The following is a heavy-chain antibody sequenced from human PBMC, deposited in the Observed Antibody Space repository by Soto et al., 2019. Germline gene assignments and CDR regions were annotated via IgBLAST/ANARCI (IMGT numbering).Heavy chain of an antibody. J-gene: IGHJ5*02. V-gene: IGHV3-21*01. Sequence: GGSLRLSCAASGFTFRSFTMNWVRQAPGKGLEWVPTTSSNSAYIYYTDALRGRFTISRDNAKNSLHLQMNSLRAEDTAVYYCTRDASRDSSARGWFDPWGPGTLVTVSS. D-gene: IGHD6-13*01. CDR2: TSSNSAYI. CDR1: GFTFRSFT. CDR3: TRDASRDSSARGWFDP.